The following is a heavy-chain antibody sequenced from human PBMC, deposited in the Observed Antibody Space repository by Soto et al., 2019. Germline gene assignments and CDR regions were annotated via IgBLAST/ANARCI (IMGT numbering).Heavy chain of an antibody. V-gene: IGHV1-3*01. Sequence: GASLKVSCKASGYTFNSHAIHWVRQAPGQRPEWLGWINAGNGNTYYSEKFEGRVTFTRDTVATTVNMELTSLTSEDTAVYYCGRDQSGIGYYVDWFDPWGQGTLVTVS. CDR1: GYTFNSHA. CDR3: GRDQSGIGYYVDWFDP. J-gene: IGHJ5*02. CDR2: INAGNGNT. D-gene: IGHD3-10*02.